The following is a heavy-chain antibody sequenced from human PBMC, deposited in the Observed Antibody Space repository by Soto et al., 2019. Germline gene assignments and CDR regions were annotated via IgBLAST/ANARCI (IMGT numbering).Heavy chain of an antibody. D-gene: IGHD2-21*02. J-gene: IGHJ6*02. CDR2: IDWDDDK. CDR3: ARINGGNSYGSYGMDV. CDR1: GFSLSTSGMR. V-gene: IGHV2-70*04. Sequence: SGPTLVNPTQTLTLTCTFSGFSLSTSGMRVSWIRQPPGKALEWLARIDWDDDKFYSTSLKTRLTISKDTSKNQVVLTMTNMDPVDTATYYCARINGGNSYGSYGMDVWGQGATVTVSS.